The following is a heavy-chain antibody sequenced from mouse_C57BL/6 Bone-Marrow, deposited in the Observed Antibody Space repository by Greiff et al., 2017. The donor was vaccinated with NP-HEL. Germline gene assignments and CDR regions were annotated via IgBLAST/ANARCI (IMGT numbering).Heavy chain of an antibody. CDR3: ARPESSGLYAMDY. D-gene: IGHD3-2*02. CDR2: ISSGSSTI. J-gene: IGHJ4*01. V-gene: IGHV5-17*01. CDR1: GFTFSDYG. Sequence: EVKLMESGGGLVKPGGSLKLSCAASGFTFSDYGMHWVRQAPEKGLEWVAYISSGSSTIYYADTVKGRFTISRDNAKNTLFLQMTSLRSEDTAMYYCARPESSGLYAMDYWGQGTSVTVSS.